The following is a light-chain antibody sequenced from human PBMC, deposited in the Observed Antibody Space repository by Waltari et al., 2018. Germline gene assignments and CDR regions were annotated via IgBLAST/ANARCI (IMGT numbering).Light chain of an antibody. V-gene: IGKV3-20*01. Sequence: EIVLTQSPGTLSLSPGERATLSCRASQSVSRALAWYQQKPGQAPRLLIYAASTRATGVPDRFSGSGSGTDFSLTISRLDPEDFAVYHCQHYVNLPVTFGQGTKVEI. CDR2: AAS. CDR1: QSVSRA. CDR3: QHYVNLPVT. J-gene: IGKJ1*01.